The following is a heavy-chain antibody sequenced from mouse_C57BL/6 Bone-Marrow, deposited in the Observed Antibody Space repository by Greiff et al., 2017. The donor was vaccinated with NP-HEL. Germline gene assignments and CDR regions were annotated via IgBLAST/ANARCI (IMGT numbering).Heavy chain of an antibody. Sequence: EVQLQQSGPELVKPGASVKISCKASGYSFTDYNMNWVKQSNGKSLEWIGVINPNYGTTSYNQKFKGKATLTVDQSSSTAYMQLNSLTSEDSAVYYCAETICYDGSQYFDVWGTGTTVTVSS. J-gene: IGHJ1*03. CDR3: AETICYDGSQYFDV. D-gene: IGHD1-1*01. CDR2: INPNYGTT. CDR1: GYSFTDYN. V-gene: IGHV1-39*01.